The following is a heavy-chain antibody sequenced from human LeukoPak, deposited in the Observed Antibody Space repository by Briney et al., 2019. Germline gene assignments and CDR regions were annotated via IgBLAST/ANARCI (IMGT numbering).Heavy chain of an antibody. J-gene: IGHJ3*02. V-gene: IGHV3-53*04. Sequence: GGSLRLSCAASGFTVSSNYMSWVRQAPGKGLEWVSVIYSGGSTYYADSVEGRFTISRHNSKNTLYLQMNGLRAEDTAVYYCARESGGYSYAFDIWGQGTMVTVSS. CDR2: IYSGGST. D-gene: IGHD5-18*01. CDR1: GFTVSSNY. CDR3: ARESGGYSYAFDI.